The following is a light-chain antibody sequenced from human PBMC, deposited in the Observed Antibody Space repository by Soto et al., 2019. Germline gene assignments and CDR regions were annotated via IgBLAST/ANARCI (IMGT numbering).Light chain of an antibody. J-gene: IGLJ2*01. Sequence: QSVLTQPPSVSAAPGQKVTVSCSGSSSNIGNNYVSWYQQLPETAPRLLISQNNKRPSGIPDRFSGSKSGTSATLGITGLQTGDEADYYCEAWDISLSTVVIGGGTKLTVL. CDR2: QNN. CDR3: EAWDISLSTVV. CDR1: SSNIGNNY. V-gene: IGLV1-51*02.